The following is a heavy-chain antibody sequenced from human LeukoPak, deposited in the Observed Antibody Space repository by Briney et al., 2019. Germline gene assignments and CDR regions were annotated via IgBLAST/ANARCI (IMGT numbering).Heavy chain of an antibody. D-gene: IGHD3-10*01. J-gene: IGHJ4*02. CDR1: GFTFSSYG. CDR3: ARDRITMVRGVIPPLQP. Sequence: GGFLRLSCAASGFTFSSYGMHWVRQAPGKGLEWVAVIWFDGSNKNYADSVKGRFTISRDNSKNTVYLQMNSLRAEDTAVYYCARDRITMVRGVIPPLQPWGQGTLVTVSS. V-gene: IGHV3-33*01. CDR2: IWFDGSNK.